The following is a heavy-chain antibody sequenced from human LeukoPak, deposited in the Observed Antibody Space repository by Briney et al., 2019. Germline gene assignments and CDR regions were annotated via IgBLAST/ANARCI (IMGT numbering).Heavy chain of an antibody. Sequence: SVKVSCKASGGTFSSYAISWVRQAPGQGLEWMGGIIPIFGTANHAQKFQGRVTITADESTSTAYMELSSLRSEDTAVYYCARETVGATIFDFYFDYWGQGTLVTVSS. D-gene: IGHD5-12*01. CDR3: ARETVGATIFDFYFDY. CDR2: IIPIFGTA. CDR1: GGTFSSYA. V-gene: IGHV1-69*13. J-gene: IGHJ4*02.